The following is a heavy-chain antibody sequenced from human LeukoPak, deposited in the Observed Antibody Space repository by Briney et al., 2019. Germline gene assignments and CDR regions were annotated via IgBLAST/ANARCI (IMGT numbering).Heavy chain of an antibody. CDR2: ISGSGGST. J-gene: IGHJ4*02. Sequence: QPGGSLRLSCAASGFTFSSYAMSWVRQAPGKGLEWVSAISGSGGSTYYADSVKGRFTISRDNSKNTLYLQMNSLRAEDTAVCYCAKDRDSSGYYPTTVDYWGQGTLVTVSS. D-gene: IGHD3-22*01. CDR1: GFTFSSYA. V-gene: IGHV3-23*01. CDR3: AKDRDSSGYYPTTVDY.